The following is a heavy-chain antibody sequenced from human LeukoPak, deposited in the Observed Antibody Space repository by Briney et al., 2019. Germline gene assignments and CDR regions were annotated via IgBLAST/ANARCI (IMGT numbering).Heavy chain of an antibody. J-gene: IGHJ3*02. CDR1: GYTFTSYD. V-gene: IGHV1-8*01. D-gene: IGHD2-21*01. Sequence: ASVKVSCKASGYTFTSYDINWVRQATGQGLEWMGWMNPNSGNTGYAQKFQGRVTMTRNTSISTAYMELSSLRSEDTAVYYCAREVSIAAYCGGDCYSDRGYAFDIWGQGTMVTVSS. CDR2: MNPNSGNT. CDR3: AREVSIAAYCGGDCYSDRGYAFDI.